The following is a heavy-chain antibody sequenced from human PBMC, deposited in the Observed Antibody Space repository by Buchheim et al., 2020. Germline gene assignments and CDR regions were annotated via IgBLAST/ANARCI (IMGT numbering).Heavy chain of an antibody. CDR3: ARDQCLPRYCNWYFDL. Sequence: QVQLVESGGGVVQPGRSLRLSCAASGFTFSSYGMHWVRQAPGKGLEWVAVIWYDGSNKYYADSVKGRFTISRDNSKNTLYLQMNSLRAEDTAVYYCARDQCLPRYCNWYFDLWGRGTL. CDR1: GFTFSSYG. V-gene: IGHV3-33*01. D-gene: IGHD5/OR15-5a*01. CDR2: IWYDGSNK. J-gene: IGHJ2*01.